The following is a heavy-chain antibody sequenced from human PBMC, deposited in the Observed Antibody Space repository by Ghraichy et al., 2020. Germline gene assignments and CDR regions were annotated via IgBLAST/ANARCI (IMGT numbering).Heavy chain of an antibody. CDR1: GFTVSNNY. Sequence: GGSLRLSCAASGFTVSNNYMSWVRQAPGKGLGWVSLIYSGGGTLYADSVKGRFTISRDSSKNTLYLQMNSLRAEDTAVYYCTRDSNGMAKTPGWGQGTLVTVSS. J-gene: IGHJ4*02. CDR3: TRDSNGMAKTPG. V-gene: IGHV3-53*01. CDR2: IYSGGGT. D-gene: IGHD5-24*01.